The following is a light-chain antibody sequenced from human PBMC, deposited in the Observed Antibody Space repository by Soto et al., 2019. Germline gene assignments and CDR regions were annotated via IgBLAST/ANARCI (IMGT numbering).Light chain of an antibody. CDR1: QSVSSN. Sequence: EIVMTQSPATLSVSPGERATLSCRASQSVSSNLAWNQQKPGQAPRLLIYGASTRATGIPARFGGSGSGTEFTLTISSLQSEDFAIYFCQRYNSGTFGPGTKVDIK. V-gene: IGKV3-15*01. CDR3: QRYNSGT. CDR2: GAS. J-gene: IGKJ3*01.